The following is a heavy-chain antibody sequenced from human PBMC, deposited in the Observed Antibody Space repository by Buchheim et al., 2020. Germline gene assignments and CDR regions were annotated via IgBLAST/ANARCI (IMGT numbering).Heavy chain of an antibody. CDR3: ARDEVVATLFYYYYYGMDV. J-gene: IGHJ6*02. V-gene: IGHV3-74*01. CDR1: GFTFSSYW. Sequence: EVQLVESGGGLVQPGGSLRLSCAASGFTFSSYWMHWVRQAPGKGRVWVSRINSDGSSTSYADSVKGRFTFSSVNSKQPRYVQMNSLRAEDTSVYYCARDEVVATLFYYYYYGMDVWGQGTT. CDR2: INSDGSST. D-gene: IGHD5-12*01.